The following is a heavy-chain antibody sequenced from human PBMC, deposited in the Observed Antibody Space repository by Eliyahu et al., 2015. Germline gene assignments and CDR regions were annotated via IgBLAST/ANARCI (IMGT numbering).Heavy chain of an antibody. J-gene: IGHJ4*02. D-gene: IGHD1-26*01. V-gene: IGHV3-73*02. CDR3: TRHGLSGSYYEDY. CDR2: IRSKANSYAT. CDR1: GFXFXGSA. Sequence: EVQLVESGGGLVQPGGSLXLSCAASGFXFXGSAMHWVRQASGKGLEWVGRIRSKANSYATAYAASVKGRFTISRDDSKNTAYLQMNSLKTEDTAVYYCTRHGLSGSYYEDYWGQGTLVTVSS.